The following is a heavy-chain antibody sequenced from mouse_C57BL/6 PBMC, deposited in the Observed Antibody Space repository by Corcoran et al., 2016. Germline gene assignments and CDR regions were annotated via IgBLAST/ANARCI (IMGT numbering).Heavy chain of an antibody. V-gene: IGHV1-18*01. CDR3: ARPSTVGYFDV. CDR2: INANNGGT. J-gene: IGHJ1*03. Sequence: EVQLQQSGPEVVKPGASVKIPCKAAGDTFTDYNMEWVKQSNGKSLEWIGDINANNGGTIYNQKFKGKATLTVDKSSSTAYKVLRSLTSEDTAVYYCARPSTVGYFDVWGTGTTVTVSS. CDR1: GDTFTDYN. D-gene: IGHD1-1*01.